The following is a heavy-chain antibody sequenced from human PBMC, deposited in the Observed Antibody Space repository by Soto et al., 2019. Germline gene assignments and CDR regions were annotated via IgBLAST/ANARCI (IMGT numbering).Heavy chain of an antibody. J-gene: IGHJ4*02. CDR2: INHSGST. V-gene: IGHV4-34*01. D-gene: IGHD3-9*01. CDR1: GGSFSGYY. Sequence: SETLSLTCAVYGGSFSGYYWSWIRQPPGKGLEWIGEINHSGSTTYNPSLKSRVTISVDTSKNQFSLKLSSVTAADTAVYYCARGKKRYRQIYYFDYWGQGTLVTVSS. CDR3: ARGKKRYRQIYYFDY.